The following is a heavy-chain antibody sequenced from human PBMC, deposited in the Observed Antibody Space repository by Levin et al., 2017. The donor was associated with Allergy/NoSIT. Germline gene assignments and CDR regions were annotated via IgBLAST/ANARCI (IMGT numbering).Heavy chain of an antibody. V-gene: IGHV3-30-3*01. CDR2: ISYDGSNK. Sequence: GESLKISCAASGFTFSSYAMHWVRQAPGKGLEWVAVISYDGSNKYYADSVKGRFTISRDNSKNTLYLQMNSLRAEDTAVYYCARDTTVEVYYYYGMDVWGQGTTVTVSS. CDR3: ARDTTVEVYYYYGMDV. CDR1: GFTFSSYA. D-gene: IGHD4-23*01. J-gene: IGHJ6*02.